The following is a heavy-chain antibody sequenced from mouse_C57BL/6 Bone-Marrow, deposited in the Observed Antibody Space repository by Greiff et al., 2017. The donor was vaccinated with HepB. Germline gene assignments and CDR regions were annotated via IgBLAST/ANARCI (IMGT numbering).Heavy chain of an antibody. Sequence: VQLQQSGAELVRPGASVKLSCTASGFNIKDYYMHWVKQRPEQGLEWIGRIDPEDGDTEYAPQFQGKATMTADTSSNTAYLQLSSLTSEDTAVYYWTTRYYYGSSSYYYAMDYWGQGTSVTVSS. CDR2: IDPEDGDT. J-gene: IGHJ4*01. CDR3: TTRYYYGSSSYYYAMDY. V-gene: IGHV14-1*01. D-gene: IGHD1-1*01. CDR1: GFNIKDYY.